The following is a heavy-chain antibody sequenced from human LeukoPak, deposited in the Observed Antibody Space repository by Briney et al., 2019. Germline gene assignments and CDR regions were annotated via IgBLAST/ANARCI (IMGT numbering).Heavy chain of an antibody. Sequence: SETLSLTCTVSGDSISNSRYYWGWIRQPPGRGLDWIASIYYGGSTFYNPSLKSRVTISVDTSKNQFSLTLSSVTAADTAVYYCARQVLGSSSWYWFDPWGQGTLVTVSS. CDR3: ARQVLGSSSWYWFDP. CDR1: GDSISNSRYY. V-gene: IGHV4-39*01. J-gene: IGHJ5*02. D-gene: IGHD6-13*01. CDR2: IYYGGST.